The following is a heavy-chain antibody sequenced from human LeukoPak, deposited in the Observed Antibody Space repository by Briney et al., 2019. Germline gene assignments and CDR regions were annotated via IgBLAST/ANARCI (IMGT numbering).Heavy chain of an antibody. CDR3: ARDRSGGTDAFDI. J-gene: IGHJ3*02. V-gene: IGHV3-48*02. Sequence: GGSLRLSCVDSGFTFTGYAMNWVRQAPGKGLEWLSYISTTGSTIYYADSVKGRFTISRDNAKNSLFLQMNSLRDEDTAVYYCARDRSGGTDAFDIWGRGTMVTVSS. CDR1: GFTFTGYA. D-gene: IGHD2-15*01. CDR2: ISTTGSTI.